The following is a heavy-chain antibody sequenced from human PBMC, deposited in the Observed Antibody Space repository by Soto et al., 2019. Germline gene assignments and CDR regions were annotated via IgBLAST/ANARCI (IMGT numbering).Heavy chain of an antibody. J-gene: IGHJ6*02. Sequence: SETLSLTCAVSGGSISSGGYSWSWIRQPPGKGLEWIGYIYHSGSTYYNPSLKSRVTISVDRSKNQFSLKLSSVTAADTAVYYCARDKDRRLADVWGQGTTVTVSS. CDR1: GGSISSGGYS. CDR3: ARDKDRRLADV. V-gene: IGHV4-30-2*01. CDR2: IYHSGST.